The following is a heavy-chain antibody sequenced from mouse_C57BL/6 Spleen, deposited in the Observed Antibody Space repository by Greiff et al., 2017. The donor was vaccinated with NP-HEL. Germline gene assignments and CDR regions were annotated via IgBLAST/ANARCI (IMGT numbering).Heavy chain of an antibody. CDR1: EYEFPSHD. Sequence: EVKVVESGGGLVQPGESLKLSCESNEYEFPSHDMSWVRKTPEKRLELFAAINSDGGSTYYPDTMERRFIISRDNTKKTLYLQMSSLRSEDTALYYCARSSYDGYGSFAYWGQGTLVTVSA. CDR3: ARSSYDGYGSFAY. D-gene: IGHD2-3*01. CDR2: INSDGGST. J-gene: IGHJ3*01. V-gene: IGHV5-2*01.